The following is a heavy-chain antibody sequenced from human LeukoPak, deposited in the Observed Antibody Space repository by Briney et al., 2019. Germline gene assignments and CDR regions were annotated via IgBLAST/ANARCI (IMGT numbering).Heavy chain of an antibody. CDR1: GFTVSSNY. Sequence: GGSLRLSCAVSGFTVSSNYMSWVRQAPGKGLEWVSVIYSGGSTYYADSVKGRFTISRDNSKNTLYLQMNSLRAEDTAVYYCARDSLYGDYVGYWGQGTLVTVSS. D-gene: IGHD3-16*01. J-gene: IGHJ4*02. CDR3: ARDSLYGDYVGY. CDR2: IYSGGST. V-gene: IGHV3-66*01.